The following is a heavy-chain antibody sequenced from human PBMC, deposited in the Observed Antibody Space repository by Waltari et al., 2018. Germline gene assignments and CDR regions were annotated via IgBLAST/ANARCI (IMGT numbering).Heavy chain of an antibody. CDR3: ARGEQQLHAFDI. D-gene: IGHD6-13*01. CDR2: INHSGST. Sequence: HVQLQQWGAGLLKPSSTLSLTCAVYVGSFSGYYWRWILQPPGKGLEWIGEINHSGSTNYNPSLKSRVTISVDTSKNQFSLKLSSVTAADTAVYYCARGEQQLHAFDIWGQGTMVTVSS. V-gene: IGHV4-34*01. CDR1: VGSFSGYY. J-gene: IGHJ3*02.